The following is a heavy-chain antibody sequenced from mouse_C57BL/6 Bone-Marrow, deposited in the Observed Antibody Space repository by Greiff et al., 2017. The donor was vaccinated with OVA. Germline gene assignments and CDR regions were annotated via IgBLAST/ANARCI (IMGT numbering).Heavy chain of an antibody. V-gene: IGHV1-74*01. Sequence: VQLQQPGAELVKPGASVKVSCKASGYTFTSYWMHWVKQRPGQGLEWIGRIHPSDSDTNYNQKLKGKATLTVDQSTSTSYMHLTSLTSEDSAVYYCASYDGYYVAWFAYWGQGTLVTVSA. CDR1: GYTFTSYW. J-gene: IGHJ3*01. D-gene: IGHD2-3*01. CDR2: IHPSDSDT. CDR3: ASYDGYYVAWFAY.